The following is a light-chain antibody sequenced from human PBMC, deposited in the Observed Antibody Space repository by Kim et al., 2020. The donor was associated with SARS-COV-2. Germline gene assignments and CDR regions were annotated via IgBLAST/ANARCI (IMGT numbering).Light chain of an antibody. CDR1: QSGSSTF. CDR3: QQYRT. Sequence: EVVLTQSPGTLSLSPGERATLSCRASQSGSSTFLAWYQHKPGQAPRLLIYGVSSRATGVPGRFSGTGSGTDFTLTISRLEPEDSAVYYCQQYRTFGPGTKVDIK. CDR2: GVS. V-gene: IGKV3-20*01. J-gene: IGKJ1*01.